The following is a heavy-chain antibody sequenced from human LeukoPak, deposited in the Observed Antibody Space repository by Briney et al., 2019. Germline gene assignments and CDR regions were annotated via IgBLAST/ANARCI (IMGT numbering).Heavy chain of an antibody. Sequence: SETLSLTCAVYGGSFSPYYWSWIRQPPGKGLEWSGEINRSGSTNYNPSLKSRVTISVDTSKNQFSLRLSSVTAADTAVYYCARGGFYCGGDCYVDYWGQGTLVTVSS. D-gene: IGHD2-21*02. CDR2: INRSGST. CDR1: GGSFSPYY. V-gene: IGHV4-34*01. CDR3: ARGGFYCGGDCYVDY. J-gene: IGHJ4*02.